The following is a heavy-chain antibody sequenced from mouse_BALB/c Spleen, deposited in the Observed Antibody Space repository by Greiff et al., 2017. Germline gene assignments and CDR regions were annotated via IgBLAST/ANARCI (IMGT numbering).Heavy chain of an antibody. V-gene: IGHV5-15*02. CDR1: GFTFSDYG. D-gene: IGHD2-1*01. Sequence: EVKLVESGGGLVQPGGSRKLSCAASGFTFSDYGMAWVRQAPGKGPEWVAFISNLAYSIYYADTVTGRFTISRENAKNTLYLEMSSLRSEDTAMYYCARDGNYWYFDVWGAGTTVTVSS. CDR3: ARDGNYWYFDV. CDR2: ISNLAYSI. J-gene: IGHJ1*01.